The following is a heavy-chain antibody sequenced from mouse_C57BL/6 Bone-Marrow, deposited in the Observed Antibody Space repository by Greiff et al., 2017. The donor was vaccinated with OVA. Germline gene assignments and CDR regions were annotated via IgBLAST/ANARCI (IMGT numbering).Heavy chain of an antibody. J-gene: IGHJ4*01. CDR1: GFTFSSYA. Sequence: EVMLVESGAGLVKPGGSLKLSCAASGFTFSSYAMPWVRQTPEKRLEWVAYISSGGDYIYYADTVKGRFTISRDNARNTLYLQMSRLKSEDTAMYYCKRQLDAMDYWCRGTAITVTS. CDR2: ISSGGDYI. CDR3: KRQLDAMDY. V-gene: IGHV5-9-1*02. D-gene: IGHD1-3*01.